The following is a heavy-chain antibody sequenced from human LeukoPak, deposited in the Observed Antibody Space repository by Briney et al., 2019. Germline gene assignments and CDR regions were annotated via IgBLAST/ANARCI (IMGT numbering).Heavy chain of an antibody. Sequence: GGSLRLSCAASGFTFSSYGMHWVRQAPGKGLEWVAFIRYDGSNKCYADSVKGRFTISRDNSKNTLYLQMNSLRAEDTAVYYCAKQYSSSWYSEGYYYYYYMDVWGKGTTVTISS. J-gene: IGHJ6*03. D-gene: IGHD6-13*01. CDR1: GFTFSSYG. V-gene: IGHV3-30*02. CDR2: IRYDGSNK. CDR3: AKQYSSSWYSEGYYYYYYMDV.